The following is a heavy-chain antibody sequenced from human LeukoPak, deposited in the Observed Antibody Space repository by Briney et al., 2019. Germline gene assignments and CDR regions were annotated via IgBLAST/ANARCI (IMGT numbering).Heavy chain of an antibody. D-gene: IGHD5-12*01. CDR1: GFTFSSYA. Sequence: PGGSLRLSCAASGFTFSSYAMHWVRQAPGKGLEWVAVISYDGSNKYYADSVKGRFTISRDNSKNTLYLQMNSLRAEDTAVYYCARARATEAQYFQHWGQGTLVTVSS. J-gene: IGHJ1*01. CDR3: ARARATEAQYFQH. CDR2: ISYDGSNK. V-gene: IGHV3-30-3*01.